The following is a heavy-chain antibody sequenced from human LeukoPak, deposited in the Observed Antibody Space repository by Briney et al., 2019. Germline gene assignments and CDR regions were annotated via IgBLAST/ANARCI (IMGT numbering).Heavy chain of an antibody. V-gene: IGHV4-39*01. CDR2: IYYSGST. Sequence: SETLSLTCTVSGGSISSSSYYWGWIRQPPGKGLEWIGSIYYSGSTYYNPSLKSRVTISVDTSKNQFSLKLSSVTAADTAVYYCARRGLGVATIYAFDIWGQGTMVTVSS. CDR1: GGSISSSSYY. D-gene: IGHD5-12*01. CDR3: ARRGLGVATIYAFDI. J-gene: IGHJ3*02.